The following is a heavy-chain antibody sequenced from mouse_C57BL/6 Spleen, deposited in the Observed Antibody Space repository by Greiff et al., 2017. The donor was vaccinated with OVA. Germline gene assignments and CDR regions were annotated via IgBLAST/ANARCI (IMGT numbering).Heavy chain of an antibody. D-gene: IGHD1-1*01. CDR3: TRKPHYYGSSSYFDY. Sequence: QVQLQQSGAELVRPGASVTLSCKASGYTFTDYEMHWVKQTHVNGLEWIGAFDPETGGTAYNQKFKGKAILTADKSSSTAYMELRSLTSEDSAVYYCTRKPHYYGSSSYFDYWGQGTTLTVSS. V-gene: IGHV1-15*01. J-gene: IGHJ2*01. CDR1: GYTFTDYE. CDR2: FDPETGGT.